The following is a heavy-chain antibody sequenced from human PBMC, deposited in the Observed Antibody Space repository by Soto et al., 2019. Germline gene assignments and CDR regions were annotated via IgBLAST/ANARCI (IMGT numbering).Heavy chain of an antibody. V-gene: IGHV3-21*01. CDR3: ARDGTGIIDY. Sequence: GGSLRLSCAASGFTFSSYSMNWVRQAPGKGLEWVSCIGSGSSYIYYADSVKGRFTISRDNAKNSLYLQMKSLRAEDTAVYYCARDGTGIIDYWGQGTLVTVSS. J-gene: IGHJ4*02. D-gene: IGHD2-21*02. CDR1: GFTFSSYS. CDR2: IGSGSSYI.